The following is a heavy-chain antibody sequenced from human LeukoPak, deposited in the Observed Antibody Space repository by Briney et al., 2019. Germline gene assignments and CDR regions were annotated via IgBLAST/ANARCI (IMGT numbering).Heavy chain of an antibody. D-gene: IGHD2-2*01. CDR1: XGXXSSXSYY. CDR3: AREAVVVPAAMSYYYGMDV. CDR2: IYYSGST. Sequence: SETLSLTCTVSXGXXSSXSYYXSXIXQPXGXXLXXXXXIYYSGSTNYNPSLKSRVTISVDTSKNQFSLKLSSVTAADTAVYYCAREAVVVPAAMSYYYGMDVWGQGTTVTVSS. V-gene: IGHV4-61*01. J-gene: IGHJ6*02.